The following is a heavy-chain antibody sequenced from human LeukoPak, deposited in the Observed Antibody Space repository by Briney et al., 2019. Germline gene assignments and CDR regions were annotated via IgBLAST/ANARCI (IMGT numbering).Heavy chain of an antibody. J-gene: IGHJ4*02. D-gene: IGHD6-6*01. V-gene: IGHV1-69*01. Sequence: GSSVKVSCKASGGAFSSYAISWVRQAPGQGLEWMGGIIPIFGTANYAQKFQGRVTITADESTSTAYMELSSLRSEDTAVYYCARRTNEYSSSSAIRHWGQGTLVTVPS. CDR2: IIPIFGTA. CDR1: GGAFSSYA. CDR3: ARRTNEYSSSSAIRH.